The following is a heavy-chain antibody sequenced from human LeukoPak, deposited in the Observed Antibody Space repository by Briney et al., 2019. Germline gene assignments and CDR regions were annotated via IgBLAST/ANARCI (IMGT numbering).Heavy chain of an antibody. J-gene: IGHJ4*02. Sequence: SETLSLTCTVSGGSVSSSSSYWGWIRQPPGKGLEWIGSIYYSGSTYYNPSLKSRVTISVDTSKNQFSLKLSSVTAADTAVYYCARRYGSGSYYNEFDYWGQGTLVTVSS. CDR3: ARRYGSGSYYNEFDY. D-gene: IGHD3-10*01. CDR2: IYYSGST. CDR1: GGSVSSSSSY. V-gene: IGHV4-39*01.